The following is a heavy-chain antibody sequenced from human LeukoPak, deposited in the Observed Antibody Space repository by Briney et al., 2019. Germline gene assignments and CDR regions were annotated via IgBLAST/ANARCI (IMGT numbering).Heavy chain of an antibody. CDR2: IYYTGST. CDR1: GGSTRSYY. CDR3: ARFSAHQLRSGYYYYMDV. J-gene: IGHJ6*03. D-gene: IGHD2-2*01. Sequence: PSETLSLTCTVSGGSTRSYYWSWVRQPPGKGLEYIGHIYYTGSTDYNPSLKSRVTMSLDTSKNQFSLKLSSVTAADTAVYSCARFSAHQLRSGYYYYMDVWGKGTTVTVSS. V-gene: IGHV4-59*01.